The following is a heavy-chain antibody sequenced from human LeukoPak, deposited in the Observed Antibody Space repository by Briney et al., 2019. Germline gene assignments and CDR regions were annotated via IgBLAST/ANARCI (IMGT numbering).Heavy chain of an antibody. CDR2: IYYSGST. CDR1: GGSFSGYY. Sequence: PSETLSLTCAVYGGSFSGYYWSWIRQPPGKGLEWIGYIYYSGSTYYNPSLKSRVTISVDTSKNQFSLKLSSVTAADTAVYYCARSYSNENWFDPWGQGTLVTVSS. J-gene: IGHJ5*02. V-gene: IGHV4-30-4*08. CDR3: ARSYSNENWFDP. D-gene: IGHD4-11*01.